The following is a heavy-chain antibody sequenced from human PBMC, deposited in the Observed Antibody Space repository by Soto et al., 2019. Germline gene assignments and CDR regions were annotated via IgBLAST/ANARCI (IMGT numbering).Heavy chain of an antibody. V-gene: IGHV4-34*01. CDR1: GQSFSGHS. D-gene: IGHD1-1*01. CDR2: ISESGST. CDR3: ARGSGIVALPGELEDVNYDF. J-gene: IGHJ4*02. Sequence: QVQLQQWGAGLVKPSETLSLSCAVYGQSFSGHSWAWIRQPPGKGLEWIGEISESGSTYYNPSLKSRVTIQTDTSKNQFSLKLSSVTAADTAAYFCARGSGIVALPGELEDVNYDFWGQGTLVNVSS.